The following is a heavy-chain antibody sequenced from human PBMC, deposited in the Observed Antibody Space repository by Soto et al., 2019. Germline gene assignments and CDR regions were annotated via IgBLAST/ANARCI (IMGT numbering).Heavy chain of an antibody. Sequence: GGSLRLSCAASGFTFSSYSMNWVRQAPGKGLEWVSYISSSSTIYYADSVKGRFTISRDNAKNSLYLQMNSLRDEDTAVYYCARDGYYDFWSGFYRYYGMDVWGQGTTVTVSS. CDR2: ISSSSTI. J-gene: IGHJ6*02. CDR3: ARDGYYDFWSGFYRYYGMDV. D-gene: IGHD3-3*01. CDR1: GFTFSSYS. V-gene: IGHV3-48*02.